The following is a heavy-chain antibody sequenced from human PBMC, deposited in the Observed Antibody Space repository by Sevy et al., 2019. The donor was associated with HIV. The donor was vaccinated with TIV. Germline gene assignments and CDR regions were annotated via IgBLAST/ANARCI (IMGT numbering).Heavy chain of an antibody. V-gene: IGHV3-30-3*01. CDR1: AFTFSNYA. J-gene: IGHJ4*02. Sequence: GGSLRLSCAASAFTFSNYAMHWVRQAPGKGLEWVAVITYDGSNKYYADSVKGRFTISRDNSKNTLYLQMNSLRAEDTAVYYCARGGLIQLWSLFHYWGQGTLVTVSS. CDR3: ARGGLIQLWSLFHY. CDR2: ITYDGSNK. D-gene: IGHD5-18*01.